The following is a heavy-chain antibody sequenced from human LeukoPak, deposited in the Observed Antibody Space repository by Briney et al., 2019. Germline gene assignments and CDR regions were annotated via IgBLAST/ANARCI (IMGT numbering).Heavy chain of an antibody. CDR1: GFTFSSCG. CDR2: IWYDGTNK. V-gene: IGHV3-33*01. D-gene: IGHD6-6*01. Sequence: PGRSLRLSCAASGFTFSSCGMHWVRQAPGKGLEWVAVIWYDGTNKDYADSVKGRFTISRDNSKNTLYLQMNSLRAEDTAVYYCAGSRYSSSSPYFNYWGQGTLVTVSS. J-gene: IGHJ4*02. CDR3: AGSRYSSSSPYFNY.